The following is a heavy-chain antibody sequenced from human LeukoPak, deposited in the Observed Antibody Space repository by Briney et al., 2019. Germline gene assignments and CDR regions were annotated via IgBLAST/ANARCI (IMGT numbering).Heavy chain of an antibody. V-gene: IGHV3-53*01. Sequence: GLSLRLSCAASGFTVSSNYMRWVRLAPGKGLDLDSVIFSGGSTYYPAPVKGRFTISRDNSKNTLYLQMNSLRAEDTAVYYCAGAVVKGYYYYYYMDVWGKGTTVTVSS. CDR1: GFTVSSNY. CDR3: AGAVVKGYYYYYYMDV. CDR2: IFSGGST. D-gene: IGHD4-23*01. J-gene: IGHJ6*03.